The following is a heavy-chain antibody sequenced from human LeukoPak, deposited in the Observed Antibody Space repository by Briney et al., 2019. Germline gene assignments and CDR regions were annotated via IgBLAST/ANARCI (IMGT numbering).Heavy chain of an antibody. J-gene: IGHJ3*02. D-gene: IGHD4-17*01. V-gene: IGHV4-4*07. CDR3: ARRTVTTDAFDI. CDR2: IYTSGST. CDR1: GGSLSSYY. Sequence: SETLSLTCTVSGGSLSSYYWNWIRQPAGKGLEWIGRIYTSGSTNYNPSLKSRVTISVDTSKNQFSLKLSSVTAADTAVYYCARRTVTTDAFDIWGQGTMVTVSS.